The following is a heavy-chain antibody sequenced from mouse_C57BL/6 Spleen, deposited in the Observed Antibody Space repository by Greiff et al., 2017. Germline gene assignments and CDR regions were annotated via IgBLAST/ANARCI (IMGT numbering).Heavy chain of an antibody. Sequence: VQLQQSGPELVKPGASVKISCKASGYTFTDYYMHWVKQSHGKSLEWIGDINPNIGGTRYNQKFKGKAPLTVDKSSSTAYMELRSRTSEDSAVYYCAKKTEYDYDDDSPYYAMDYWGQGTSVTVSS. CDR1: GYTFTDYY. J-gene: IGHJ4*01. CDR2: INPNIGGT. D-gene: IGHD2-4*01. V-gene: IGHV1-26*01. CDR3: AKKTEYDYDDDSPYYAMDY.